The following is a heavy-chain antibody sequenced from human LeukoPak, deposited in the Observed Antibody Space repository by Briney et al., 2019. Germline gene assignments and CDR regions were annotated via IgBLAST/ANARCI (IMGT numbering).Heavy chain of an antibody. CDR3: ARGGGNSWGAFDI. Sequence: PGGSLGLSCAASGFTFNNYWMHWVRQAPGKGLVWVSRINSDGSSTSYADSVRGRFTISRDNAKNTLYLQMNSLRAEDTAVYYCARGGGNSWGAFDIWGQGTMVTVSS. V-gene: IGHV3-74*01. CDR1: GFTFNNYW. CDR2: INSDGSST. D-gene: IGHD4-23*01. J-gene: IGHJ3*02.